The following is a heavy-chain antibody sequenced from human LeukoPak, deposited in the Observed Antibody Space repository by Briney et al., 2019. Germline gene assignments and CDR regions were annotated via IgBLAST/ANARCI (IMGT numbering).Heavy chain of an antibody. J-gene: IGHJ6*02. CDR1: GYTFTSYD. Sequence: SVKVSCKASGYTFTSYDINWVRQATGQGLEWMGWMNPNSGNTGYAQKFQGRVTMTRNTSISTAYMELSSLRSEDTAVYYCARHGIVATIFYPWYYYGMDVWGQGTTVTVSS. CDR2: MNPNSGNT. V-gene: IGHV1-8*01. D-gene: IGHD5-12*01. CDR3: ARHGIVATIFYPWYYYGMDV.